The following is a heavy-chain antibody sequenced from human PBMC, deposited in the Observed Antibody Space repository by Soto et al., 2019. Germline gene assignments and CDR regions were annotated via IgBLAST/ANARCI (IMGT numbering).Heavy chain of an antibody. Sequence: GESLKISCKGSGYSFTSYWIGWVRQMPGKGLEWMGIIYPGDSDTRYSPSFQGQVTISADKSISTAYLQWSSLKASDTAMYYCARQHDSSGYYYGDYYGMDVWGQGTTVTVSS. J-gene: IGHJ6*01. D-gene: IGHD3-22*01. CDR2: IYPGDSDT. CDR1: GYSFTSYW. V-gene: IGHV5-51*01. CDR3: ARQHDSSGYYYGDYYGMDV.